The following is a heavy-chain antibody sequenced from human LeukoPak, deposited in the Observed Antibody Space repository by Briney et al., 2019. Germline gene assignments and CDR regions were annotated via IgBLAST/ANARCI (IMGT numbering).Heavy chain of an antibody. J-gene: IGHJ6*03. CDR1: GYTFTGYY. Sequence: ASVKVSCKASGYTFTGYYMHWVRQAPGQGLEWMGWINPNSGGTNYAQKFQGRVTMTRDTSISTAYLQWSSLKASDTAMYYCARVNLEYYYASGRLIKYYYYYMDVWGKGTTVTISS. V-gene: IGHV1-2*02. D-gene: IGHD3-10*01. CDR2: INPNSGGT. CDR3: ARVNLEYYYASGRLIKYYYYYMDV.